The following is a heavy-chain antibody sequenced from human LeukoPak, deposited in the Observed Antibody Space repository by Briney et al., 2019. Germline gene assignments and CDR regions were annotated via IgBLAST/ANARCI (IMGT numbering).Heavy chain of an antibody. CDR3: ARDPRIQLWSTYYHYMDV. D-gene: IGHD5-18*01. CDR2: SSAYNGDT. V-gene: IGHV1-18*01. J-gene: IGHJ6*03. CDR1: GYTFTSYG. Sequence: GASVKVSCKASGYTFTSYGISWVRQAPGQGLEWMGWSSAYNGDTRYAQNVQGRVTMTKDTSTSTAYMELRGLRSDDTAVYYCARDPRIQLWSTYYHYMDVWGKGTTVTVS.